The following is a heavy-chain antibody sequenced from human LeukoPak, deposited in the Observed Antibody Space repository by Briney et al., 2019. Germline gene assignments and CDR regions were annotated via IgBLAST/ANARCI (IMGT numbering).Heavy chain of an antibody. CDR2: IIPIFGTA. J-gene: IGHJ6*03. V-gene: IGHV1-69*05. CDR1: GGTFSSYA. D-gene: IGHD3-16*02. CDR3: ARVRLRLGELSPNYYYYMDV. Sequence: SVTVSCKASGGTFSSYAISWVRQAPGQGLEWMGGIIPIFGTANYAQKFQGRVTITTDESTSTAYMELSSLRSEDTAVYYCARVRLRLGELSPNYYYYMDVWGKGTTVTVSS.